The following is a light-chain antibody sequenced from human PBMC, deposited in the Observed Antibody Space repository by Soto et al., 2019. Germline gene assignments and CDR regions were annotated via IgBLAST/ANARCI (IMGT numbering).Light chain of an antibody. CDR2: AAS. J-gene: IGKJ1*01. V-gene: IGKV1-39*01. Sequence: DIQMTQSPSSLSASVGDRVTITCRASQSISSYLNWYQQKPGKAPNLLIYAASSLQSGVPSRFSGNGSGTDFPHTCSSLQPEDFAPYYYQQRYSTPPTFGQGTKLEIK. CDR3: QQRYSTPPT. CDR1: QSISSY.